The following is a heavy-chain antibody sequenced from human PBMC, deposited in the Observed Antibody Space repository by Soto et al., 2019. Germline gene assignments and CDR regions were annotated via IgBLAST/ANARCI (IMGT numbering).Heavy chain of an antibody. V-gene: IGHV4-39*07. CDR2: IYYSGST. Sequence: PSETLSLTCTVSGGSISSSRYYWGWIRQPPGKGLEWIGCIYYSGSTYYNASLKSRVTISVDTSKNQFSLKLSSVTAADTAVYYCARGCGLSGYLCRWGFDPWGQGTLVTVSS. CDR3: ARGCGLSGYLCRWGFDP. J-gene: IGHJ5*02. CDR1: GGSISSSRYY. D-gene: IGHD3-3*01.